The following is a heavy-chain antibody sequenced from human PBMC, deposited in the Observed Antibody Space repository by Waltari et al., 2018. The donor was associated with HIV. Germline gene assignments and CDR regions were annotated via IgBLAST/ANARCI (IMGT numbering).Heavy chain of an antibody. CDR3: ARDKYGGHWFDP. V-gene: IGHV4-31*03. J-gene: IGHJ5*02. D-gene: IGHD4-17*01. CDR2: IYYSGYT. Sequence: QVQLQESGPGLVKPSQTLSLSCTVSGASISRGAYYWSWIRQPPGKGLEWIGYIYYSGYTHYCPSLQSRVTISVDTSKNHFSLNLSSVTAADTAVYYCARDKYGGHWFDPWGQGTLVTVSS. CDR1: GASISRGAYY.